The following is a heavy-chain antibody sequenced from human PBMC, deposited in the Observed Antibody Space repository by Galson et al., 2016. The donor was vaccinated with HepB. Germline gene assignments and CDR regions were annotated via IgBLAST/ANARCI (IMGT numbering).Heavy chain of an antibody. CDR3: ARDASSIAAAGNLRYYQYGMDV. CDR1: GFTFTTYA. Sequence: SLRLSCAASGFTFTTYAMSWVRQPPGKGLEWVSAISGSGDSTYYADSVKGRFTISRDNSKNTLYLQMNSLRAEDTAVYYCARDASSIAAAGNLRYYQYGMDVWGQGTTVTVSS. J-gene: IGHJ6*02. D-gene: IGHD6-13*01. V-gene: IGHV3-23*01. CDR2: ISGSGDST.